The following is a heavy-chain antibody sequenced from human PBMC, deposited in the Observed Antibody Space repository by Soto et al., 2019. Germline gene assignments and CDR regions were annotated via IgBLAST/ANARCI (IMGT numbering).Heavy chain of an antibody. J-gene: IGHJ4*02. D-gene: IGHD2-21*02. Sequence: GESLKISCAASGFTLRSYWMHWVRQAPGKGLVWVSRINDYGTTINYAESVEGRFTISRDDXKSEVYLQMNNWRAEDTAVYYCARGGLKPFDYWGQGALVTVYS. CDR2: INDYGTTI. CDR3: ARGGLKPFDY. CDR1: GFTLRSYW. V-gene: IGHV3-74*01.